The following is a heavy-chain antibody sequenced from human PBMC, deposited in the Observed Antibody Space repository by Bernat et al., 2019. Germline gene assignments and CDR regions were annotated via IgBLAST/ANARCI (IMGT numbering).Heavy chain of an antibody. D-gene: IGHD2-2*01. CDR1: GFTFGDYA. CDR2: IRSKAYGGTT. V-gene: IGHV3-49*04. J-gene: IGHJ6*03. Sequence: EVQLVESGGGLVQPGRSLRLSCTASGFTFGDYAMSWVRQAPGKGLEWVGCIRSKAYGGTTEYAASVKGRFTISRDDSKSIAYLQMNSLKTEDTAVYYCTRDLGYCSSTSCYASGLYYYYYMDVWGKGTTVTVSS. CDR3: TRDLGYCSSTSCYASGLYYYYYMDV.